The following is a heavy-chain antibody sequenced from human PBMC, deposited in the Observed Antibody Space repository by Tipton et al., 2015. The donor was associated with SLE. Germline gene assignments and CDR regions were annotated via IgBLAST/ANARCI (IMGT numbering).Heavy chain of an antibody. V-gene: IGHV4-39*07. D-gene: IGHD5-12*01. CDR2: ISYSGIT. CDR3: ARRHYSGPFDS. J-gene: IGHJ4*02. Sequence: TLSLTCAVSGGSISSTSCYWVWIRQPPGKGLEWIGSISYSGITYYNPSLKSRVAISIDTSKSQFSLQLSSVTAADTAVYYCARRHYSGPFDSWGQGTLVTVSS. CDR1: GGSISSTSCY.